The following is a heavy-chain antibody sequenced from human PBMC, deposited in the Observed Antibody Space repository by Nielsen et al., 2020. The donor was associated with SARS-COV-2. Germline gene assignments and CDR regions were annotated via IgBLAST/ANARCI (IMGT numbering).Heavy chain of an antibody. CDR3: AGDKSPYDFLSGYLGFDP. CDR1: GFTFSSYW. D-gene: IGHD3-3*01. CDR2: INWKGGST. Sequence: GESLKISCAASGFTFSSYWMSWVRQAPGKGLEWVSGINWKGGSTGYADSVKGRFTISRDNAKNSLYLQMNSLRAEDTGLYHCAGDKSPYDFLSGYLGFDPWGQGTLVTVSS. J-gene: IGHJ5*02. V-gene: IGHV3-20*01.